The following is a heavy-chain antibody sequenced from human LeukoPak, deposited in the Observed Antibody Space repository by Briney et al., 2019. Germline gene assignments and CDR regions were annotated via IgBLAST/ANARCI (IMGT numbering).Heavy chain of an antibody. CDR3: ARPGGGLARSPFDY. J-gene: IGHJ4*02. D-gene: IGHD6-19*01. V-gene: IGHV4-39*01. Sequence: SETLSLTCTVSGGSISSTIHYWGWIRQPPRKGLERSGSIHYSGITYYNPSLKSRVTISVDTSKNQFSLNLSSVTAADTAVYSCARPGGGLARSPFDYWGQGTLVTVSS. CDR1: GGSISSTIHY. CDR2: IHYSGIT.